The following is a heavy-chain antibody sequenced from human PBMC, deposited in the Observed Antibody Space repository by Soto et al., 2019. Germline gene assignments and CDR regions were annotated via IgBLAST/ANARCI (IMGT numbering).Heavy chain of an antibody. CDR2: ISSSSSTI. CDR1: GFTFSSYS. J-gene: IGHJ6*03. V-gene: IGHV3-48*01. Sequence: LRLSCAASGFTFSSYSMNWVRQAPGKGLEWVSYISSSSSTIYYADSVKGRFTISRDNAKNSLYLQMNSLRAEDTAVYYCARDQDDFWSGYYGLDGIDYMDVWGKGTTVTVSS. CDR3: ARDQDDFWSGYYGLDGIDYMDV. D-gene: IGHD3-3*01.